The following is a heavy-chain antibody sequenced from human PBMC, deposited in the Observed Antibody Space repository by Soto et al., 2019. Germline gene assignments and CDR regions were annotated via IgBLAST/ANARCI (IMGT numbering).Heavy chain of an antibody. CDR3: ARVIKEQGATIHDY. J-gene: IGHJ4*02. D-gene: IGHD1-26*01. CDR1: GGSISSYY. Sequence: SETLSLTCTVSGGSISSYYWSWIRQPPGKGLEWIGYIYYSGSTNYNPSLKSRVTISVDTSKNQFSLKLSSVTAADTAVYYCARVIKEQGATIHDYWGQGTLVTVSS. CDR2: IYYSGST. V-gene: IGHV4-59*01.